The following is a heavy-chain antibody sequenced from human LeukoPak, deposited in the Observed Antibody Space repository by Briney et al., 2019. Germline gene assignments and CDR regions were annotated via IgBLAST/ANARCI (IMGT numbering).Heavy chain of an antibody. V-gene: IGHV3-33*08. CDR2: IWYDGSNK. CDR3: ARDGVISGWYYYGMDV. CDR1: GFTFSSYG. J-gene: IGHJ6*02. D-gene: IGHD6-19*01. Sequence: LPGRSLRLSCAASGFTFSSYGMHWVRQAPGKGLEWVAVIWYDGSNKYYADSVKGRFTISRDNSKNTLYLQMNSLRAEDTAVYYCARDGVISGWYYYGMDVWGQGTTVTVSS.